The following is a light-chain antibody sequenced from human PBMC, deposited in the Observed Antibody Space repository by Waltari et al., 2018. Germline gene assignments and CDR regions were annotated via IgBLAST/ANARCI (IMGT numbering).Light chain of an antibody. CDR1: ARDVGGYHY. V-gene: IGLV2-11*01. CDR2: DVD. Sequence: QSALTQPRSVSGSPGPSVTFSCTGTARDVGGYHYVSWYQQPPGKVPKLIIFDVDKRPSGVPDRFSGSKSGTTAALTISGLQAEDEADYYCCSYAGKYSSVFGGGTKVTVL. J-gene: IGLJ2*01. CDR3: CSYAGKYSSV.